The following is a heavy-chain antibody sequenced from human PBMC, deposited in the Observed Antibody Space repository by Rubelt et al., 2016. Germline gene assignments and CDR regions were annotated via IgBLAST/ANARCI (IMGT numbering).Heavy chain of an antibody. Sequence: QVQLVQSGAEVKKPGASVKVSCKASGYTFTGYYMHWVRQAPGQGLEWVGRINPNSGGTNYAQELKGRVTMTRDTAITTAYMELSRLRSDYKAVFYCARESSSGWYIDYWGQGTLVTVSS. CDR3: ARESSSGWYIDY. J-gene: IGHJ4*02. CDR2: INPNSGGT. CDR1: GYTFTGYY. V-gene: IGHV1-2*06. D-gene: IGHD6-19*01.